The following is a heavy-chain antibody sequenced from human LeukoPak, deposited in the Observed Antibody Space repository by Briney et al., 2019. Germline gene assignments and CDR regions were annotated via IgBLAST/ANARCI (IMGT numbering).Heavy chain of an antibody. CDR2: IYYSGST. Sequence: PSEPLSLTCTVSGASISDTTYYWGWVRQPPGKGLESIGSIYYSGSTYYNPSLKRRVTISVDRSKNQFSLRVSSVTAADTAVYYCARHGGIASAGTGRDYFDYWGQGTLVTVSS. D-gene: IGHD6-13*01. J-gene: IGHJ4*02. V-gene: IGHV4-39*01. CDR1: GASISDTTYY. CDR3: ARHGGIASAGTGRDYFDY.